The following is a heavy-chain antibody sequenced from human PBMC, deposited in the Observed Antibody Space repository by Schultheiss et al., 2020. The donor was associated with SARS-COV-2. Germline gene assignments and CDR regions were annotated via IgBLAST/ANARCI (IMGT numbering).Heavy chain of an antibody. CDR2: IWYDGSNK. V-gene: IGHV3-33*01. D-gene: IGHD2-15*01. J-gene: IGHJ3*01. Sequence: GGSLRLSCAASGFTFSSYGMHWVRQAPGKGLEWVAVIWYDGSNKYYADSVKGRFTISRDNSKNTLYLQMNSLKSDDTGVYFCATDMSGHPGVWGQGTMVTVSS. CDR1: GFTFSSYG. CDR3: ATDMSGHPGV.